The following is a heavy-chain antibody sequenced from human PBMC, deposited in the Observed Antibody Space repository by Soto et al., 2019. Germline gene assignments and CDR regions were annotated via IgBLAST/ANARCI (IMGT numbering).Heavy chain of an antibody. CDR2: IYYSGST. CDR3: ARASGSGPHYYYYYGMDV. D-gene: IGHD3-10*01. Sequence: SETLSLTCTVSGGSISSGDYYWSWIRHPPGKGLEWIGYIYYSGSTYYNPSLKSRVTISVDTSKNQFSLKLSSVTAADTAVYYCARASGSGPHYYYYYGMDVWGQGTTVTVSS. V-gene: IGHV4-30-4*01. J-gene: IGHJ6*02. CDR1: GGSISSGDYY.